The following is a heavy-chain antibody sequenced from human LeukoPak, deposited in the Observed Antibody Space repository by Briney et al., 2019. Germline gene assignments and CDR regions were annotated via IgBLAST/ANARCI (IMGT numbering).Heavy chain of an antibody. CDR1: GYTFTGYY. J-gene: IGHJ6*02. CDR2: INPNSGGT. Sequence: GASVKVSCKASGYTFTGYYMHWVRQAPGQGLEWMGWINPNSGGTNYAQKFQGRVTMTRDTSISTAYMELSRLRSDDTAVYYCARELVDTAMVTWTYYYGMDVWSQGTTVTVSS. CDR3: ARELVDTAMVTWTYYYGMDV. V-gene: IGHV1-2*02. D-gene: IGHD5-18*01.